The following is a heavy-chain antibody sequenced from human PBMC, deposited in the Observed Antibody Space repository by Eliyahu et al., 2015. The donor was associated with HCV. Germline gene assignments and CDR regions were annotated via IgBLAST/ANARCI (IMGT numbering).Heavy chain of an antibody. V-gene: IGHV4-38-2*01. CDR3: ASPLRYFDWLN. CDR1: GYSISSYNY. J-gene: IGHJ4*02. Sequence: QVHLQESGPGLVKPSETLSLTCAVSGYSISSYNYWGWIRPPPGKGAGWVWAIYHSGGTYSTPSLKSRVTISVDTSKNRFSLKLSSVTAADTAVYFCASPLRYFDWLNWGQGTLVTVSS. D-gene: IGHD3-9*01. CDR2: IYHSGGT.